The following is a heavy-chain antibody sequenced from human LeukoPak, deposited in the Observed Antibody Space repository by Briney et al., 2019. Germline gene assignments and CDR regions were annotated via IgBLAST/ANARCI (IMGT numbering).Heavy chain of an antibody. CDR2: IYTSGST. CDR1: GGSISSGSYY. Sequence: PSETLSLTCTVSGGSISSGSYYWSWIRQPAGKGLAWIGRIYTSGSTNYNPSLKSRVTISVDTSKNQFSLKLSSVTAADTAVYYCARELSGYSSWLDYWGQGTLVTVSS. D-gene: IGHD6-13*01. V-gene: IGHV4-61*02. CDR3: ARELSGYSSWLDY. J-gene: IGHJ4*02.